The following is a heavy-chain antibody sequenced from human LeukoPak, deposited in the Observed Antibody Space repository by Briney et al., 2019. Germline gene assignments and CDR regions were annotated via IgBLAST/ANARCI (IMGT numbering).Heavy chain of an antibody. CDR3: ARGDYPYGSGSYYRGGFDY. CDR1: GGSFSGYY. CDR2: INHSGST. J-gene: IGHJ4*02. D-gene: IGHD3-10*01. Sequence: PSETLSLTCAVYGGSFSGYYWSWIRQPPGKGLEWIGEINHSGSTNYNPSLKSRVTISVDTSKNQFSLKLSSVAAADTAVYYCARGDYPYGSGSYYRGGFDYWGQGTLVTVSS. V-gene: IGHV4-34*01.